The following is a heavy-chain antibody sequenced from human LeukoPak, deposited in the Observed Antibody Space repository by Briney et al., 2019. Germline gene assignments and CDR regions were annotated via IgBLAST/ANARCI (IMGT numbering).Heavy chain of an antibody. Sequence: TSETLSLTCTVSGGSISSGGYYWSWLRQHPGKGLEWIGYIYYSGSTYYNPSLKSRVTISVDTSKNQFSLKLSSVTAADTAVYYCARERGEMAYYFDYWGQGTLVTVSS. CDR2: IYYSGST. CDR1: GGSISSGGYY. CDR3: ARERGEMAYYFDY. D-gene: IGHD5-24*01. J-gene: IGHJ4*02. V-gene: IGHV4-31*03.